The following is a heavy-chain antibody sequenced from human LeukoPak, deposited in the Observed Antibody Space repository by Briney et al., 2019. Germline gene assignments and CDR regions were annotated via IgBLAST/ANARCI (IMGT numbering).Heavy chain of an antibody. CDR3: AKDLGIAAAALD. CDR1: GFTFSSYS. J-gene: IGHJ1*01. Sequence: SGGSLRLSCAASGFTFSSYSMNWVRQAPGKGLEWVSYISSSSSTIYYADSVKGRFTISRDNAKNSLYLQMNSLRAEDTAVYYCAKDLGIAAAALDWGQGTLVTVSS. CDR2: ISSSSSTI. D-gene: IGHD6-13*01. V-gene: IGHV3-48*01.